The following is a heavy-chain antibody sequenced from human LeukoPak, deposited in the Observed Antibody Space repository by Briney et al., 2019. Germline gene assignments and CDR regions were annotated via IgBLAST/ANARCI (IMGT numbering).Heavy chain of an antibody. D-gene: IGHD1-14*01. CDR2: ISYDGSNK. Sequence: GGSLRLSCAASGFTFSSYGMHWVRQPPGKGLEWVGVISYDGSNKYYADSVKGRFTISRDNSKNTLYLQMNSLRAEDRAVYYCVKGRKSRDFDYWGQGNLVTVSS. V-gene: IGHV3-30*18. CDR3: VKGRKSRDFDY. CDR1: GFTFSSYG. J-gene: IGHJ4*02.